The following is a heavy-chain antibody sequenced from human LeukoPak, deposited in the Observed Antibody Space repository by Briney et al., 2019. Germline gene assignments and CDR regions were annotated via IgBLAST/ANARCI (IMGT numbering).Heavy chain of an antibody. CDR1: GFTFSSYG. J-gene: IGHJ4*02. CDR2: ISGRGDST. CDR3: AKDTRLWTVGAGDY. Sequence: GGSLRLSCAASGFTFSSYGMTWVRQAPGKGLEWVSAISGRGDSTYYADSVKGRFTISRENSKNTLYLQMNSLRAEDTAVYYCAKDTRLWTVGAGDYWGQGTLVTVSS. D-gene: IGHD1-26*01. V-gene: IGHV3-23*01.